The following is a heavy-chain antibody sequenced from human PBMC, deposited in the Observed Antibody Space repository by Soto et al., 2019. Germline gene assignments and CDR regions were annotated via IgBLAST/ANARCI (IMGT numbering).Heavy chain of an antibody. CDR2: IGTAGDP. CDR3: AKDLSTVTTGYFQH. CDR1: GFTFSSYD. Sequence: EVQLVESGGGLVQPGGSLRLSCAASGFTFSSYDMHWVRQATGKGLEWVSAIGTAGDPYYPGSVKGRFTISSDNSKNTLYLQMNSLRVEDTAVYYCAKDLSTVTTGYFQHWGQGTLVTVSS. D-gene: IGHD4-17*01. J-gene: IGHJ1*01. V-gene: IGHV3-13*05.